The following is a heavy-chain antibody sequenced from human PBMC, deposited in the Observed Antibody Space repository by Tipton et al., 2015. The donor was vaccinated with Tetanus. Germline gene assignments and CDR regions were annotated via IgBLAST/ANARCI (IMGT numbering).Heavy chain of an antibody. CDR1: GFTFRSSW. Sequence: SLRLSCAASGFTFRSSWMSWVRQAPGKGLEWVANINPGGSEGYYVDSVKGRFTISRDNTKNSLSLQMNSLRVEDTAIYYCAKTGRDYDYWGQGTLVTVSS. CDR2: INPGGSEG. D-gene: IGHD1-26*01. V-gene: IGHV3-7*01. J-gene: IGHJ4*02. CDR3: AKTGRDYDY.